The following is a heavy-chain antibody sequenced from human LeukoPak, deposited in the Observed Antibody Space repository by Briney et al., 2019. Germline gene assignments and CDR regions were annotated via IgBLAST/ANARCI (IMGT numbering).Heavy chain of an antibody. CDR3: ARDTHLDY. J-gene: IGHJ4*02. V-gene: IGHV4-39*02. Sequence: SETLSLTCAVSGGSISSESYWGWFRQPPGKGLEWIGNIYYSGRTYYNPSLKSRVTISVEKSKDQFSLKLSSVTAADTAVYYCARDTHLDYWGQGTLVTVSA. CDR1: GGSISSESY. D-gene: IGHD2-15*01. CDR2: IYYSGRT.